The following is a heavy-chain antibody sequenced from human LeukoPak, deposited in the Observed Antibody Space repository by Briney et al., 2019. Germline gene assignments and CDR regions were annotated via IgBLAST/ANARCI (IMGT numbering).Heavy chain of an antibody. D-gene: IGHD3-10*01. CDR2: INHSGST. Sequence: SETLSLTCTVSGGSISSYYWSWIRQPPGEGLEWIGEINHSGSTNYNPSLKSRVTISVDTSKNQFSLKLSSVTAADTAVYYCARWSYYFDYWGQGTLVTVSS. V-gene: IGHV4-34*01. J-gene: IGHJ4*02. CDR1: GGSISSYY. CDR3: ARWSYYFDY.